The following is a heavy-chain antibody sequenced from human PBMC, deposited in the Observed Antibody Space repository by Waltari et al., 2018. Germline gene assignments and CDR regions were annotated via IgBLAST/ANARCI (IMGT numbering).Heavy chain of an antibody. CDR2: IKPDGSGK. D-gene: IGHD3-16*01. CDR3: ARMGAGRAPDY. J-gene: IGHJ4*02. Sequence: EVQLVESGGGLVQPGGSLRLSCPASGFRFSRYWMTWFRQAPGTGLEWVATIKPDGSGKFYVDSVKGRFSISRDNAKNSLYLQMNSLRAEDTAIFYCARMGAGRAPDYWGQGTLVTVSS. CDR1: GFRFSRYW. V-gene: IGHV3-7*03.